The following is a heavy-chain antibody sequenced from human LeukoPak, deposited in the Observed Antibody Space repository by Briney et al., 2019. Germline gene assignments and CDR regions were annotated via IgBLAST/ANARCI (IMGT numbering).Heavy chain of an antibody. CDR1: GGSISSYY. V-gene: IGHV4-59*01. J-gene: IGHJ4*02. CDR3: ARVTGYMVEDYFDY. Sequence: SETLSLTCTVSGGSISSYYWSWIRQPPGKGLEWMGYIYYSGSANYHPSLKSRVTISVDTSKNRCSLRLSSVTAADTAVYYCARVTGYMVEDYFDYWGQGTLVTASS. D-gene: IGHD6-13*01. CDR2: IYYSGSA.